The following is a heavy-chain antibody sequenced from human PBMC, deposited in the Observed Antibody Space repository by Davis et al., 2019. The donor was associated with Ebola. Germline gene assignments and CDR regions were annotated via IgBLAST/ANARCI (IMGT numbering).Heavy chain of an antibody. V-gene: IGHV3-33*01. Sequence: SCKASGYTFTSYAMHWVRQAPGKGLEWVAVIWYDGSNKYYADSVKGRFTISRDNSKNTLYLQLNSLRAEDTAVYYCARDDDGFDIWGQGTMVTVSS. CDR1: GYTFTSYA. CDR2: IWYDGSNK. CDR3: ARDDDGFDI. J-gene: IGHJ3*02.